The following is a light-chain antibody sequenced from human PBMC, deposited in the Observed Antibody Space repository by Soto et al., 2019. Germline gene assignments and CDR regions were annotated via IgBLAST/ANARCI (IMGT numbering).Light chain of an antibody. CDR2: DTS. J-gene: IGKJ3*01. CDR3: QQHSDWPLFT. V-gene: IGKV3-11*01. Sequence: EVVLTQSPGTLSLSPGERATLSCRASQSVRNLAWYQHRPGQAPRLLIFDTSNRATDIPARFSGSGSGTDFTITIAGLEPEDFAVYYCQQHSDWPLFTFGPGTKVDIK. CDR1: QSVRN.